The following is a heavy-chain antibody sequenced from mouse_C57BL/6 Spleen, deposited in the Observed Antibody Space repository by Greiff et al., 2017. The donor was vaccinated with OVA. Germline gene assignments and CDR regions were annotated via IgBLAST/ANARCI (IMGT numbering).Heavy chain of an antibody. CDR3: ARGGLRRAFAY. V-gene: IGHV1-72*01. D-gene: IGHD3-1*01. CDR2: IDPNSGAT. Sequence: QVQLQQPGAELVKPGASVKLSCKASGYTFTSYWMHWVKQRPGRGLEWIGRIDPNSGATKYNEKFKSKATLPVDNPSSTAYMQLGSLTSAATAFCSCARGGLRRAFAYWGERTLVTVSA. CDR1: GYTFTSYW. J-gene: IGHJ3*01.